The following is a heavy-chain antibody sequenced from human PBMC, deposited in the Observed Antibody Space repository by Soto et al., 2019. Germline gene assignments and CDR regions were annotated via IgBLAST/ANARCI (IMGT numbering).Heavy chain of an antibody. Sequence: SETLSLTCTVSGCSIISYYWSWIRQPPGKGLEWIGYIYYSGSTNYNPSLKSRVTISVDTSKNQFSLKMSSVTAADTAVYYCARLATRYYFDYWGQGTLVTVS. J-gene: IGHJ4*02. V-gene: IGHV4-59*01. CDR2: IYYSGST. CDR3: ARLATRYYFDY. D-gene: IGHD1-1*01. CDR1: GCSIISYY.